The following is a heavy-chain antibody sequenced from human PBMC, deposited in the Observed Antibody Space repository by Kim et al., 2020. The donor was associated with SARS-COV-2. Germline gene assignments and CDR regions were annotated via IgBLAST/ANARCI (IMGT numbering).Heavy chain of an antibody. Sequence: SETLSLTCAVSGGSISSSNWWSWVRQPPGKGLEWIGEIYHSGSTNYNPSLKSRVTISVDKSKNQFSLKLSSVTAADTAVYYCARRVGYYAFWSGYYKVGDALDNWGQGTMVTVSS. J-gene: IGHJ3*02. V-gene: IGHV4-4*02. D-gene: IGHD3-3*01. CDR2: IYHSGST. CDR3: ARRVGYYAFWSGYYKVGDALDN. CDR1: GGSISSSNW.